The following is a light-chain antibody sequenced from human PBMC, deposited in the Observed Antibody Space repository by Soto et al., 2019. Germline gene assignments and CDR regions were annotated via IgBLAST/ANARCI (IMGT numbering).Light chain of an antibody. CDR1: PSVTNY. CDR2: GAS. J-gene: IGKJ1*01. CDR3: QQSYSTLWT. V-gene: IGKV3D-15*01. Sequence: EIVLTQSPATLAVSPGGRATRSRRASPSVTNYLAWYQQKPGQAPRLLIYGASSRATGIPDRFSGSGSGTHFTLTISSLQPEDSATYYCQQSYSTLWTFGQGTKVDIK.